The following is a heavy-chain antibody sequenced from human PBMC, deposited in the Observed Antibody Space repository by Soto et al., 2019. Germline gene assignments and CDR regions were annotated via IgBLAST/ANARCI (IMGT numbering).Heavy chain of an antibody. D-gene: IGHD3-10*01. J-gene: IGHJ4*02. CDR2: ITDTGGDT. Sequence: WVSLRLSCVASGFTFGSRAMSWVRQAPGEGLEWVSTITDTGGDTKYADSWRGRITISRDNLENTLYLQISDPRTDVSALYYIARGSTDSYSGSRIFAFWRRGTRVTVSS. CDR1: GFTFGSRA. V-gene: IGHV3-23*01. CDR3: ARGSTDSYSGSRIFAF.